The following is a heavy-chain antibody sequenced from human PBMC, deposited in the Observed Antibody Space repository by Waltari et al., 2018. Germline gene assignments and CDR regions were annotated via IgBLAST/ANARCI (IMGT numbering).Heavy chain of an antibody. CDR3: ARGPAPPNYFHY. J-gene: IGHJ4*02. CDR2: IDHSGNT. Sequence: QVQLQESGPGLVKPSETLSLTCTVSGYSISSGYYWGWVRQPPGKGLEWIGSIDHSGNTYFNPSLKSRVTISVDTSKNQFSLKLSSVPSADTAVYYCARGPAPPNYFHYWGQGTLVTVAS. V-gene: IGHV4-38-2*02. CDR1: GYSISSGYY.